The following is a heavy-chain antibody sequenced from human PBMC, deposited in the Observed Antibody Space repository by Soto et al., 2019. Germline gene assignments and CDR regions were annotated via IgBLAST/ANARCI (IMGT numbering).Heavy chain of an antibody. Sequence: QVQLQQWGAGLLKPSETLSLACAVYGGSFSGYYWSWIRQPPGKGLEWIGEINHSGSTNYNPSLKSRVTISVDTSKNQFSLKLSSVTAADTAVYYCARDGEIGFLEWLFAWGQGTLVTVSS. CDR2: INHSGST. D-gene: IGHD3-3*02. CDR1: GGSFSGYY. J-gene: IGHJ5*02. CDR3: ARDGEIGFLEWLFA. V-gene: IGHV4-34*01.